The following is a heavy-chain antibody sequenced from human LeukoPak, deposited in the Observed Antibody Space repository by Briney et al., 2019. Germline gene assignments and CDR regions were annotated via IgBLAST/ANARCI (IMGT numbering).Heavy chain of an antibody. D-gene: IGHD3-22*01. CDR1: GFTFSSYA. J-gene: IGHJ4*02. V-gene: IGHV3-23*01. Sequence: GESPRLSCAASGFTFSSYAMSWVRQAPGKGLEWVSAISGSGGSTYYADSVKGRFTISRDNSKNTLYLQMNSLRAEDTAVYYCAKDREYYDSSGYYSALVYWGQGTLVTVSS. CDR3: AKDREYYDSSGYYSALVY. CDR2: ISGSGGST.